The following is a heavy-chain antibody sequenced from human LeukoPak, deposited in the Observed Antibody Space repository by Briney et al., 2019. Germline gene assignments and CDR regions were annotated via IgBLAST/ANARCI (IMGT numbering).Heavy chain of an antibody. V-gene: IGHV3-21*01. Sequence: GGSLRLSCAASGFTFSTYNMNWVRQAPGKGLEWVSSISSSSNYIYYADSVKGRFTISRDDAKNSLYLQMNSLRAEDADVYYCARDVGASAPDAFDIWGQGTMVTVSS. J-gene: IGHJ3*02. CDR2: ISSSSNYI. CDR1: GFTFSTYN. D-gene: IGHD1-26*01. CDR3: ARDVGASAPDAFDI.